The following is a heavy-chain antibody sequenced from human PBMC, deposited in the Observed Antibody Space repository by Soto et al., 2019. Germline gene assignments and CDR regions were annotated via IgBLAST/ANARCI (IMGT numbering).Heavy chain of an antibody. CDR1: GYTFTSYG. CDR2: ISAYNGNT. Sequence: ASVKVSCKASGYTFTSYGISWVRQAPGQGLEWMGWISAYNGNTKNAQKLQGRVTMTTDTSTSTAYMELRSLRSDDTAVYYCARGSLGYCSGGSCYGHYYYGMDVWGQGTTVTVSS. V-gene: IGHV1-18*01. CDR3: ARGSLGYCSGGSCYGHYYYGMDV. J-gene: IGHJ6*02. D-gene: IGHD2-15*01.